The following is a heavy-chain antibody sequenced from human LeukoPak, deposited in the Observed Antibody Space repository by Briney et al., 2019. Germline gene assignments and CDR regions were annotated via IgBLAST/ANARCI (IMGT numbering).Heavy chain of an antibody. D-gene: IGHD4-17*01. CDR2: IYHSGST. J-gene: IGHJ4*02. V-gene: IGHV4-30-2*01. CDR1: GGSISSGGYS. CDR3: ARGIYGDYRSWFDY. Sequence: SETLSLTCAVSGGSISSGGYSWSWIRQPPGKGLEWIGYIYHSGSTYYNPSLKSRVTISVDRSKNQFSLKLSSVTAADTAVYYCARGIYGDYRSWFDYWGQGTLVTVSS.